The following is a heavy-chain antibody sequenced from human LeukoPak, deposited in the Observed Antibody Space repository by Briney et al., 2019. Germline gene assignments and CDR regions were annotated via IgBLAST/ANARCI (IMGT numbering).Heavy chain of an antibody. Sequence: PGGSLRLSCAASGFTFSNCAMSWVRQAPGKELEWVSTIGGSGGSTYYADSVKGRFTISRDNAKNSVYLQMNSLRAEGTAVYYCARDSLDSSGFYPTDYWGQGTLVTVSS. V-gene: IGHV3-23*01. CDR3: ARDSLDSSGFYPTDY. D-gene: IGHD3-22*01. J-gene: IGHJ4*02. CDR1: GFTFSNCA. CDR2: IGGSGGST.